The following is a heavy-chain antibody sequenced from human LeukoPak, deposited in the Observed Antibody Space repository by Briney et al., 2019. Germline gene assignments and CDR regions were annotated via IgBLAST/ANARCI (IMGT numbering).Heavy chain of an antibody. D-gene: IGHD3-16*01. CDR3: ARDYVGYYYYGMDV. Sequence: PSQTLSLTCTVSGGSISSGGYYWSWLRQHPGKGLEWIGYIYYSGSTYYNPSLKSRVTISVDTSKNQFSLKLSSVTAADTAVYYCARDYVGYYYYGMDVWGQGTTVTVSS. CDR1: GGSISSGGYY. J-gene: IGHJ6*02. V-gene: IGHV4-31*03. CDR2: IYYSGST.